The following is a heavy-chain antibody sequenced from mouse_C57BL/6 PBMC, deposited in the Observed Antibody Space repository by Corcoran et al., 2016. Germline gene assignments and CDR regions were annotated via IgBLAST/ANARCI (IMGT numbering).Heavy chain of an antibody. Sequence: EVQLQQSGPELVTPGASVKISCKASGYTFTDYYMNWVKQSHGKSLEWIGDINPNNGGTSYNQKFKGKATLTVDKSSSTAYMELRSLTSEDSAVYYCASSGNYYAMDYGGQGTSVTVSS. CDR2: INPNNGGT. CDR1: GYTFTDYY. V-gene: IGHV1-26*01. CDR3: ASSGNYYAMDY. J-gene: IGHJ4*01.